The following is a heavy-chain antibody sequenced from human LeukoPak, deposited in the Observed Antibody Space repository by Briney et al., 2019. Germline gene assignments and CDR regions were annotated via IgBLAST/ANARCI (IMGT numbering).Heavy chain of an antibody. CDR1: GGTFSSYA. CDR2: IIPIFGTA. J-gene: IGHJ4*02. CDR3: ASPYYDFWSGNSHFDY. V-gene: IGHV1-69*01. Sequence: GSSVKVSRKASGGTFSSYAISWVRQAPGQGLEWVGGIIPIFGTANYAQKFQGRVTITADESTSTAYMELSSLRSEDTAVYYCASPYYDFWSGNSHFDYWGQGTLVTVSS. D-gene: IGHD3-3*01.